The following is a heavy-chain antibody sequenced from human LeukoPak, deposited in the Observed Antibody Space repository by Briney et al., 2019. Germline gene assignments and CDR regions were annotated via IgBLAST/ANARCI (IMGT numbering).Heavy chain of an antibody. CDR2: ISSSGGST. J-gene: IGHJ4*02. CDR3: AKEAGNGWSYFDC. D-gene: IGHD6-19*01. CDR1: GFTFGSYA. Sequence: GGSLRLSCAASGFTFGSYAMSWVRQGPGKGLEWVSGISSSGGSTYYADSVKGRFTISRDNSKNTVYLQMISLRAGDTAVYHCAKEAGNGWSYFDCWGQGTLVTVSS. V-gene: IGHV3-23*01.